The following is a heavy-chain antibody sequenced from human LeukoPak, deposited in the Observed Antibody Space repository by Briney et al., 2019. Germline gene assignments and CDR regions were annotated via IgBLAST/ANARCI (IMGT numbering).Heavy chain of an antibody. CDR2: IRSKAYGGTT. CDR3: TRLNYYGSGSHRVRWFDP. Sequence: GGSLRLSCTASGFTFGDYAMSWVRQAPGKGLEWVGFIRSKAYGGTTEYAASVKGRFTISRDDSKSIAYLQMNSLKTEDTAVYSCTRLNYYGSGSHRVRWFDPWGQGTLVTVSS. D-gene: IGHD3-10*01. V-gene: IGHV3-49*04. J-gene: IGHJ5*02. CDR1: GFTFGDYA.